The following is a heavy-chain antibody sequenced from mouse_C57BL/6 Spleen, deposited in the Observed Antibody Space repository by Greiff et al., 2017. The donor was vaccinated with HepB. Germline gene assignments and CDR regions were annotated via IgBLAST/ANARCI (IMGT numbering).Heavy chain of an antibody. CDR2: INYDGSST. CDR3: ARDGGRGYDGFDY. V-gene: IGHV5-16*01. Sequence: EVHLVESEGGLVQPGSSMKLSCTASGFTFSDYYMAWVRQVPEKGLEWVANINYDGSSTYYLDSLKSRFIISRDNAKNILYLQMSSLKSEDTATYYCARDGGRGYDGFDYWGQGTTLTVSS. D-gene: IGHD2-2*01. CDR1: GFTFSDYY. J-gene: IGHJ2*01.